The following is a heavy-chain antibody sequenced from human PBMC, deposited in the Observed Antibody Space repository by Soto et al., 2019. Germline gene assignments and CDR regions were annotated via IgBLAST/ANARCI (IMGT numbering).Heavy chain of an antibody. CDR1: RFTFSRYS. CDR2: ISSSSTYM. D-gene: IGHD2-15*01. J-gene: IGHJ4*02. Sequence: GGSLRLSCAASRFTFSRYSMNWVRQAPGKGLEWVSSISSSSTYMYYADSVKGRFTISRDNANNSLYLQMNSLRAEDTAVYYCARERVGYCSGTSCYGPAFAYWGQGTLVTVSS. CDR3: ARERVGYCSGTSCYGPAFAY. V-gene: IGHV3-21*01.